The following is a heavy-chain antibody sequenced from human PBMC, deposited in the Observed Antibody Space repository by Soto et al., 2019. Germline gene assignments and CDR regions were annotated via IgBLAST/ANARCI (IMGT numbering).Heavy chain of an antibody. D-gene: IGHD3-22*01. J-gene: IGHJ4*02. CDR1: GGSISSSSYY. CDR2: INHSGST. CDR3: ARGLRTPRTYYYDSSGYYCDY. Sequence: SETLSLTCTVSGGSISSSSYYWSWIRQPPGKGLEWIGEINHSGSTNYNPSLKSRVTISVDTSKNQFSLKLSSVTAADTAVYYCARGLRTPRTYYYDSSGYYCDYWGQGTLVTVSS. V-gene: IGHV4-39*07.